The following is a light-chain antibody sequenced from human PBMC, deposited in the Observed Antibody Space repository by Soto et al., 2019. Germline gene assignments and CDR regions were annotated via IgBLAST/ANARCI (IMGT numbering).Light chain of an antibody. Sequence: EIVLTQSPVTLSLSPGERAALSCRASQRVSKSNIGWYQHKTGQAPRLLIYGATKTTSGVLDRFSGSGSGTDFTLTISSLDPEDSAVYYCQHYGSSFLPFGGGTKVDIK. CDR3: QHYGSSFLP. J-gene: IGKJ4*01. CDR1: QRVSKSN. V-gene: IGKV3-20*01. CDR2: GAT.